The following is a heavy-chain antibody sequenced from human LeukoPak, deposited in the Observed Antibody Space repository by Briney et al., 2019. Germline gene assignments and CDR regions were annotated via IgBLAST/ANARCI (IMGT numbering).Heavy chain of an antibody. D-gene: IGHD3-3*01. CDR1: GGSISSGDYY. V-gene: IGHV4-30-4*01. J-gene: IGHJ4*02. CDR2: IYYSGST. Sequence: SETLSLTCTVSGGSISSGDYYWSWIRQPLGKGLEWIGYIYYSGSTYYNPSLKSRVTISVDTSKNQFSLKLSSVTAADTAVYYCATSRFLEWFPFDYWGQGTLVTVSS. CDR3: ATSRFLEWFPFDY.